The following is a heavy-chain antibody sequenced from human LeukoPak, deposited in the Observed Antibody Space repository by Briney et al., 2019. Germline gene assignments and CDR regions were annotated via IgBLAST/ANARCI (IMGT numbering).Heavy chain of an antibody. Sequence: PGGSLRLSCAASGFTFSSYDIDWVRQAPDKGLEWVAVISYDGSNKYYADSVKGRFTISRDNSKNTLCLQMNSLRAEDTAVYYCARIIVVVPAAPFAYWGQGTLVTVSS. CDR2: ISYDGSNK. D-gene: IGHD2-2*01. CDR3: ARIIVVVPAAPFAY. V-gene: IGHV3-30*03. J-gene: IGHJ4*02. CDR1: GFTFSSYD.